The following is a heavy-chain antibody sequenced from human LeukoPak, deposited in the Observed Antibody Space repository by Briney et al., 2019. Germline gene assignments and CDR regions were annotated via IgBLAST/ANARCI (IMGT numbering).Heavy chain of an antibody. V-gene: IGHV3-30-3*01. Sequence: GGSLRLSCAASGFTFSSYAMHWVRQAPGKGLEWVAVISYDGSNKYYADSVKGRFTISRDSAKNSLYLELNSLRAEDTGVYFCARDRGWQQFDYWGQGTLVTVSS. CDR3: ARDRGWQQFDY. J-gene: IGHJ4*01. D-gene: IGHD5-24*01. CDR1: GFTFSSYA. CDR2: ISYDGSNK.